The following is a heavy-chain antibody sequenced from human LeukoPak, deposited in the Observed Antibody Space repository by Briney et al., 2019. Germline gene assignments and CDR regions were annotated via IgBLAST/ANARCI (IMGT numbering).Heavy chain of an antibody. D-gene: IGHD1-26*01. J-gene: IGHJ3*02. Sequence: SGFTFXSXXXXXXRXXXGXXXXXXAVIWYDGSNKYYADSVKGRFTISRDNSKNTLYLQMNSLRAEDTAVYYCASSGSYSDAFDIWGQGTMVTVSS. CDR3: ASSGSYSDAFDI. V-gene: IGHV3-33*08. CDR1: GFTFXSXX. CDR2: IWYDGSNK.